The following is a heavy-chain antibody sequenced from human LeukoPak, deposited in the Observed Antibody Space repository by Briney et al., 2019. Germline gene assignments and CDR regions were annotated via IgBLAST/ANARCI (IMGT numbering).Heavy chain of an antibody. V-gene: IGHV3-23*01. CDR1: GFTFSSYA. J-gene: IGHJ6*02. CDR3: AKVVKGGAAWGYYYYGMDV. CDR2: IGYSGGST. Sequence: GGSLRLSCAASGFTFSSYAMSWVRQAPGKGREWVSGIGYSGGSTYYADSVKGRFTISRDNSKNTLYLQMNSLRAEDTAVYYCAKVVKGGAAWGYYYYGMDVWGQGTTVTVSS. D-gene: IGHD1-26*01.